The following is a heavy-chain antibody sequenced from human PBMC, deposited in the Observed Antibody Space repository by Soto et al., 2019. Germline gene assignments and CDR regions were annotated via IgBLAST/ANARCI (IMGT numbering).Heavy chain of an antibody. V-gene: IGHV4-59*08. CDR3: ARAVGDPLYYLDY. D-gene: IGHD6-19*01. CDR1: SDSISSYY. J-gene: IGHJ4*02. Sequence: QVQLQESGPGLVRPSETLCLTCTVSSDSISSYYWIWIRQSPGKGLEWIGYTDYSGNTNYNPSLKSRVTISGDTSKNQFSLRLSSVTAADTAVYYCARAVGDPLYYLDYWGQGTLVTVSS. CDR2: TDYSGNT.